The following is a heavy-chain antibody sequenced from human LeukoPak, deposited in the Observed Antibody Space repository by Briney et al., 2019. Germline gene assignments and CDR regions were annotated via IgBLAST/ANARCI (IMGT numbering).Heavy chain of an antibody. CDR1: GFTFSRHS. Sequence: PGGSLRLSCAASGFTFSRHSINWVRQAPGKGLEWVSSISSSSSYTYYADSVKGRFTISRDNAKNSLYLQMNSLRAEDTAVYYCARDSGNYLDAFDIWGQGTMVTVSS. V-gene: IGHV3-21*01. D-gene: IGHD1-7*01. J-gene: IGHJ3*02. CDR2: ISSSSSYT. CDR3: ARDSGNYLDAFDI.